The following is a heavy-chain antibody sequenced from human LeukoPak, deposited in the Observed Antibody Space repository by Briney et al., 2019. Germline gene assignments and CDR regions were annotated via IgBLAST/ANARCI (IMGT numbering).Heavy chain of an antibody. V-gene: IGHV3-66*01. J-gene: IGHJ4*02. Sequence: GGSLRLSCAASGFTVSNNYMNWVHQAPGKGLEWVSAIHRGETTHYADSVKGRFTISRDNSKNTLYLQMNDLRAEDTAVYYCARDYYGSGSYQFDYWGQGTLVTVSS. CDR2: IHRGETT. CDR1: GFTVSNNY. D-gene: IGHD3-10*01. CDR3: ARDYYGSGSYQFDY.